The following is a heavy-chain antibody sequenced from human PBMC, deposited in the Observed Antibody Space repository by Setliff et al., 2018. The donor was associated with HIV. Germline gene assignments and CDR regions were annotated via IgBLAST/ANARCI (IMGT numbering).Heavy chain of an antibody. CDR1: GYTFDGHY. CDR3: AKQGYSDSLYAFDV. CDR2: ISPNNFNT. Sequence: GASVKVSCKTSGYTFDGHYLHWVRQAPGQGLEWMGRISPNNFNTQYAKNFQGRVTMTWDTSMSTVYMALTGLTSDDTAVYYCAKQGYSDSLYAFDVWGQGTMVTVSS. J-gene: IGHJ3*01. D-gene: IGHD1-26*01. V-gene: IGHV1-2*06.